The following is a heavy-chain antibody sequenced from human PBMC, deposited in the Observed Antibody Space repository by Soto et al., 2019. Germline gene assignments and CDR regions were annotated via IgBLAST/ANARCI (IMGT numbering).Heavy chain of an antibody. Sequence: GASVKVSCKSPGYTFTGYYMHWARQAPGQGLEWMGWINPNSGGTNYAQKFQGWVTMTRDTSISTAYMELSRLRSDDTAVYYCARGDYYYYGMDVWGQGTTVTVSS. CDR3: ARGDYYYYGMDV. J-gene: IGHJ6*02. CDR1: GYTFTGYY. CDR2: INPNSGGT. V-gene: IGHV1-2*04.